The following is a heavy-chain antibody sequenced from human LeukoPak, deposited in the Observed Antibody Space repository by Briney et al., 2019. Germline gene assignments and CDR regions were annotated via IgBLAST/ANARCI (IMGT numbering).Heavy chain of an antibody. J-gene: IGHJ4*02. CDR2: INPDGRTT. CDR1: GFTFRDYW. V-gene: IGHV3-74*01. Sequence: GGSLRLSCAASGFTFRDYWMHWVRQVPGKGLAWVSRINPDGRTTVYADPVEGRFTISRDNAQNTLYLQMNSLRAEDTAVYYCARDDYWGQGTLVTVSS. CDR3: ARDDY.